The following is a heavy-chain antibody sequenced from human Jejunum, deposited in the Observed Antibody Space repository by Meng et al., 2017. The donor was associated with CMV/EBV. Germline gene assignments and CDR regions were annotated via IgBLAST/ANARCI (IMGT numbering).Heavy chain of an antibody. D-gene: IGHD2-8*01. Sequence: TFSSYFMNWVRQASGKGLEWVSYISSRSSTIHYTDSVKGRFTISRDNAKNSLYLQMNRLRAEDTALYYCAREPAVYAPPDYYGMDVWGQGTTVTVSS. CDR2: ISSRSSTI. J-gene: IGHJ6*02. CDR1: TFSSYF. V-gene: IGHV3-48*03. CDR3: AREPAVYAPPDYYGMDV.